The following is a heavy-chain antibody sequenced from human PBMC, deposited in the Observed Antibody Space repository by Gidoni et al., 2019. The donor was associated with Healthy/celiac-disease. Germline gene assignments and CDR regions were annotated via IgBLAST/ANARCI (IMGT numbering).Heavy chain of an antibody. J-gene: IGHJ5*02. CDR1: GYTFTSYA. Sequence: QVQLVQSGAEVKKPGASVKVSCKASGYTFTSYAMHWVRQAPGQRLEWMGWINAGNGNKKYSQKFQGRVTITRDTSASTAYMELSSLRSEDTAVYYCARGRGPTHADWFDPWGQGTLVTVSS. CDR2: INAGNGNK. V-gene: IGHV1-3*01. CDR3: ARGRGPTHADWFDP.